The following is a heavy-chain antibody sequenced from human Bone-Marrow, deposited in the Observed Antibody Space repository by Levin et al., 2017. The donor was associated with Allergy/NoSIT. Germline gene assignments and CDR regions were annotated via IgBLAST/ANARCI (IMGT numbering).Heavy chain of an antibody. Sequence: PSETLSLTCAASGDTFASYSMNWVRQAPGKGLEWVSFISSSSRHIYYADSVKGRFTISRDNAKNSVFLQMNSLRGEDTAVYYCASNNWNDDYFESWGQGTLVTVSS. CDR3: ASNNWNDDYFES. D-gene: IGHD1-1*01. CDR2: ISSSSRHI. J-gene: IGHJ4*02. V-gene: IGHV3-21*01. CDR1: GDTFASYS.